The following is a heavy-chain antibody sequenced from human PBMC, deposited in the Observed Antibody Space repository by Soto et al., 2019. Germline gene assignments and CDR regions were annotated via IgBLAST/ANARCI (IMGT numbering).Heavy chain of an antibody. CDR1: GVSISSYY. D-gene: IGHD6-13*01. V-gene: IGHV4-59*01. CDR3: ARGIGQQLPPLD. J-gene: IGHJ4*02. Sequence: QVQLQESGPGLVKPSETLSLTCTVSGVSISSYYWSWIRQPPGKGLEWIGYIYYSGKTNYNPSLKSRVTISIDASKNQFSLELSSVTAADSAVYFCARGIGQQLPPLDWGQGTLVTVSS. CDR2: IYYSGKT.